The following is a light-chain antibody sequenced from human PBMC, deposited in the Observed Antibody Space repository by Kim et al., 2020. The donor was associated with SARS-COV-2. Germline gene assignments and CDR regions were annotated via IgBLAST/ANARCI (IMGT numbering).Light chain of an antibody. J-gene: IGLJ3*02. CDR2: GRN. V-gene: IGLV3-19*01. Sequence: SSELTQDPAVSVALGQTVRITRQGDSLRTYYASWYQQKPGQAPILVFYGRNNRPSGIPDRFSGSSSGNTASLTVTGAQAVDEADYYCNSRDNSGDHVVFGGGTQLTVL. CDR3: NSRDNSGDHVV. CDR1: SLRTYY.